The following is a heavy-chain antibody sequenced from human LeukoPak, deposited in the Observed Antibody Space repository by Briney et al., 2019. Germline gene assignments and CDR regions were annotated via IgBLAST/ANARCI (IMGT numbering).Heavy chain of an antibody. Sequence: ASVKVSCKASGYTFTGYYMHWVRQAPGQGLEWMEWINPNSGGTNYAQKFPGRVTMTRDTSINTAYMELSRLRSDDTAVYYCARDRELGWFHYYYGTDVWGQGTTVTVSS. D-gene: IGHD7-27*01. V-gene: IGHV1-2*02. CDR1: GYTFTGYY. CDR3: ARDRELGWFHYYYGTDV. CDR2: INPNSGGT. J-gene: IGHJ6*02.